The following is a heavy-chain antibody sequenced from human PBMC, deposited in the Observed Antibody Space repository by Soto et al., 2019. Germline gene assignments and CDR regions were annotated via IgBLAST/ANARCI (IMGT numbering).Heavy chain of an antibody. Sequence: EVQLLESGGGLVQPGGSLRLSCTASGFNFRSYGMSWVRQAPGKGLEWVSGITASGGNTYYTDSVKGRFTISRDNSKNTLYLQMSCLRVEDTAVFHCAKSLMNAKEVWGQGTTVTVSS. CDR2: ITASGGNT. D-gene: IGHD2-21*01. CDR3: AKSLMNAKEV. CDR1: GFNFRSYG. V-gene: IGHV3-23*01. J-gene: IGHJ6*02.